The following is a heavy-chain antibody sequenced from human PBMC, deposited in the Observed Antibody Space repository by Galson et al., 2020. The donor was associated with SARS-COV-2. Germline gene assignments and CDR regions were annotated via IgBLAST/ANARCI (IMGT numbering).Heavy chain of an antibody. CDR2: ISWNGDDI. CDR3: VKDIQSNGWYQGFDY. CDR1: GFTFDDYA. V-gene: IGHV3-9*01. J-gene: IGHJ4*02. D-gene: IGHD6-19*01. Sequence: TGGSLRLSCAASGFTFDDYAMHWVRRAPGKGLEWVSTISWNGDDIAYADSVKGRFTISRDNGKNSLNLQINSLRVEDTALYYCVKDIQSNGWYQGFDYWGQGTLVTVSS.